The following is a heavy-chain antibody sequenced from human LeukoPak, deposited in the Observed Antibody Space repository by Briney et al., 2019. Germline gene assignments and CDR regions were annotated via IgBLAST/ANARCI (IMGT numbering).Heavy chain of an antibody. D-gene: IGHD2-21*02. V-gene: IGHV3-30*10. CDR2: ISRDGKRQ. CDR1: GFIFNNYD. CDR3: ARDRLNRAYCGNDCYSAAFDY. Sequence: QSGGSLRLSCAISGFIFNNYDPHWVRQAPGKWLGWLATISRDGKRQFYTDSVKGRFTISRDDSRNTLYLQMNSLRPEDTAVYYCARDRLNRAYCGNDCYSAAFDYWGQGTLVTVSS. J-gene: IGHJ4*02.